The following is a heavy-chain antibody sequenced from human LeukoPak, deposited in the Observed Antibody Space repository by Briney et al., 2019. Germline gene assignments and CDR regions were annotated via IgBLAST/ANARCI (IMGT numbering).Heavy chain of an antibody. D-gene: IGHD4-17*01. CDR1: GFTFTTYW. Sequence: GGSLRLSCAASGFTFTTYWMAWVRQAPGKGLVWVSRINGDGSSTSYADSVKGRFTISRDNAKNTLYLQMNSLRAEDTAVYYCARGYGDYVDYWGQGTLVTVSS. J-gene: IGHJ4*02. CDR3: ARGYGDYVDY. V-gene: IGHV3-74*01. CDR2: INGDGSST.